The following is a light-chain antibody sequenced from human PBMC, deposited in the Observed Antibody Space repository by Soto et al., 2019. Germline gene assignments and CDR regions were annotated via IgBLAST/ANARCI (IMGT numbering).Light chain of an antibody. CDR1: QGIKND. Sequence: DIQMTQSPSSQSASVGDRVTITCRASQGIKNDLAWFQQKPGKAPKRLIYAVSSLQRGVASRFSGSGSGTEFTPTISSLQPDDFATYYCQQYNGYSTWTFGQGTKVDIK. CDR2: AVS. V-gene: IGKV1-17*01. CDR3: QQYNGYSTWT. J-gene: IGKJ1*01.